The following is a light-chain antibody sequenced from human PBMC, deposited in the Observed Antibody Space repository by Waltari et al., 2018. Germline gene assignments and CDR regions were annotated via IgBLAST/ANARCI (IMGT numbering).Light chain of an antibody. V-gene: IGKV3-20*01. CDR3: QQYGSFT. CDR2: GAS. CDR1: QSVSSSY. Sequence: EIVLTQSPGTLSLSPGERATLSCRASQSVSSSYLAWYQQKPGQAPRLLIYGASSRATGIPDRFSGSWSGTDFTLTISRLEPEDFAVYYCQQYGSFTFGGGTKVEIK. J-gene: IGKJ4*01.